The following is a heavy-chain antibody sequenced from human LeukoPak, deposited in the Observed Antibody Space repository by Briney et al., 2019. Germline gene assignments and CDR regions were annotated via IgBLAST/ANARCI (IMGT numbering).Heavy chain of an antibody. D-gene: IGHD6-19*01. CDR2: ISHDGSEK. CDR1: GFPFSSHW. V-gene: IGHV3-7*01. CDR3: ASGGGWFFFN. J-gene: IGHJ4*02. Sequence: GGSLRLSCAASGFPFSSHWLSWFRQSPGKGLEWVAHISHDGSEKHYVDSVKGRFTISRDNARNSQFLQMNSLRVDDTAVYYCASGGGWFFFNWGQGTLVTVSS.